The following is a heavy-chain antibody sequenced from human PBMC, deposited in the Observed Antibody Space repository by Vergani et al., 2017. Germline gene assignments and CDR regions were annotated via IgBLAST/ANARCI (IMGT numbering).Heavy chain of an antibody. Sequence: EVQLLQSGGGVIQPGGSVRLSCAASGFTFSACPMTWVRQAPGKGLEWVSAISARYPSTYYADSVKGRFTISRDNSKNTLYLQMNSLRAEDTAVYYCAKFPGGNSRRYYFDYWGQGTLVTVSS. CDR2: ISARYPST. CDR1: GFTFSACP. CDR3: AKFPGGNSRRYYFDY. J-gene: IGHJ4*02. V-gene: IGHV3-23*01. D-gene: IGHD4-23*01.